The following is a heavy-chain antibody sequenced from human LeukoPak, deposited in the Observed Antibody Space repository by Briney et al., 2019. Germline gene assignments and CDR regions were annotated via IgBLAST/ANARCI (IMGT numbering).Heavy chain of an antibody. Sequence: SETLSLTCTVSGGSISSSSYYWGWIRQPPGKGLEWIGSIYYSGSTYYNPSLKSRVTISVDTSKNQFSLKLSSVTAADTAVYYCARGAYCGGDCYSPPDYWGQGTLVTVSS. CDR3: ARGAYCGGDCYSPPDY. D-gene: IGHD2-21*02. CDR1: GGSISSSSYY. J-gene: IGHJ4*02. V-gene: IGHV4-39*07. CDR2: IYYSGST.